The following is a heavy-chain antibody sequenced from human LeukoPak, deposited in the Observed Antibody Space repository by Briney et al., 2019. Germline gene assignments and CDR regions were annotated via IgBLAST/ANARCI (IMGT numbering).Heavy chain of an antibody. CDR2: ISGGGGST. J-gene: IGHJ3*02. CDR1: GFTFTSYS. V-gene: IGHV3-23*01. CDR3: ARDQSIVGATSLGNDAFDI. Sequence: PGGSLRLSCAASGFTFTSYSMNWVRQAPGKGLEWVSTISGGGGSTYYADSVKGRFTISRDNSKNTLYLQMNSLRAEDTAVYYCARDQSIVGATSLGNDAFDIWGQGTMVTVSS. D-gene: IGHD1-26*01.